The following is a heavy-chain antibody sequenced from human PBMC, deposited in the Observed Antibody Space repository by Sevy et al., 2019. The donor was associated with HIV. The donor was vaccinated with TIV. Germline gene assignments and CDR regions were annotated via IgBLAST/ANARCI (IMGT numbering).Heavy chain of an antibody. CDR3: AREGYSGYDSLISYYYYGMDV. CDR1: GFTFSSYE. J-gene: IGHJ6*02. V-gene: IGHV3-48*03. D-gene: IGHD5-12*01. Sequence: GGSLRLSCAASGFTFSSYEMNWVRQAPGKGLEWVSYISSSGSTIYYADSVKGRFTISRDNAKNSLYLQMNSLRAEDTAVDYCAREGYSGYDSLISYYYYGMDVWGQGTTVTVSS. CDR2: ISSSGSTI.